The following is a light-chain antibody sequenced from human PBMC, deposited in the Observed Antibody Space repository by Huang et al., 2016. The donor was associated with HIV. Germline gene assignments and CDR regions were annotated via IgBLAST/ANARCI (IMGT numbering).Light chain of an antibody. J-gene: IGKJ5*01. CDR2: GTS. CDR1: QSLDTL. V-gene: IGKV3-15*01. Sequence: EVVMTQSPATLSLSPGERATLSCRASQSLDTLLAWYHQAPGQAPRLLFSGTSVRATGVPARCSASGSGTEFTLTISGVQSEDFGVYYCQQYYDWPPITFGQGTRLEI. CDR3: QQYYDWPPIT.